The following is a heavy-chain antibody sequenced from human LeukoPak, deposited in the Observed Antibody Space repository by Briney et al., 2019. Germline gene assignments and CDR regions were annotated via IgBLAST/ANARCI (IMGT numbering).Heavy chain of an antibody. CDR1: GFTFSSYG. J-gene: IGHJ4*02. D-gene: IGHD5-18*01. CDR3: AKDISTGYSYGPNFDY. V-gene: IGHV3-23*01. CDR2: ISGSGGST. Sequence: GGSLRLSCAASGFTFSSYGMSWVRQAPGKGLEWVSAISGSGGSTYYADSVKGRFTISRDNSKNTLYLQMNSLRAEDTAVYYCAKDISTGYSYGPNFDYWGQGTLVTVSS.